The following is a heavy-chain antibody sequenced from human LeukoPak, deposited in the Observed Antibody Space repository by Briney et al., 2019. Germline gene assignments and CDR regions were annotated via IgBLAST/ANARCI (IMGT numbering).Heavy chain of an antibody. J-gene: IGHJ4*02. V-gene: IGHV3-30*18. CDR2: ISYDGSSI. D-gene: IGHD6-13*01. CDR1: GFTFSSYG. Sequence: GRSLRLSCAASGFTFSSYGMHWVRQAPGEGLEWVAVISYDGSSIYYADSVKGRFTISRDNSKNTLYLQMNSLRAEDTAVYYCAKRALYSSSWYGGGFDYWGQGTLVTVSS. CDR3: AKRALYSSSWYGGGFDY.